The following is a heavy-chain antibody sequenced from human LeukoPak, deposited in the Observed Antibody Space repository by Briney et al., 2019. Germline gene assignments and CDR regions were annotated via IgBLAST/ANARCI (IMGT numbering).Heavy chain of an antibody. CDR3: ARGTWDYGDYAEFDY. J-gene: IGHJ4*02. CDR1: GGSFSGYY. CDR2: IYYSEST. V-gene: IGHV4-59*01. D-gene: IGHD4-17*01. Sequence: SETLSLTCAVYGGSFSGYYWSWIRQPPGKGLEWIGFIYYSESTNYNPSLKSRVTISVDTSKNQFSLKLSSVTAADTAVYYCARGTWDYGDYAEFDYWGQGILVTVSS.